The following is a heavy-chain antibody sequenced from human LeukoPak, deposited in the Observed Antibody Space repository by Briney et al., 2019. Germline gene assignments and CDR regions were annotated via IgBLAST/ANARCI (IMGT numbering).Heavy chain of an antibody. CDR1: GGSIRSYY. V-gene: IGHV4-59*12. CDR3: AREAPISDSGNYYKSLGY. CDR2: IYYSGST. Sequence: PSETLSLTCTVSGGSIRSYYWSWIRQPPGKGLEWIGYIYYSGSTNYNPSLESRVTISVDTSKNQISLKLRSVTAAGTAVYYCAREAPISDSGNYYKSLGYWGQGTLVTVSS. D-gene: IGHD3-10*01. J-gene: IGHJ4*02.